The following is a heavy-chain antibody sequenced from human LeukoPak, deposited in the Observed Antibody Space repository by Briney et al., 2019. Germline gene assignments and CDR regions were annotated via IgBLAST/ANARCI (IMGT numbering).Heavy chain of an antibody. CDR3: ASGPLVGASAFDI. D-gene: IGHD1-26*01. V-gene: IGHV1-8*01. J-gene: IGHJ3*02. Sequence: ASVKVSCKASGYTFTSYDINWVRQATGQGLEWMGWMNPNSGNTGYAQKFQGRVTMTRDTSISTAYMELSSLRSEDTAVYYCASGPLVGASAFDIWGQGTMVTVSS. CDR2: MNPNSGNT. CDR1: GYTFTSYD.